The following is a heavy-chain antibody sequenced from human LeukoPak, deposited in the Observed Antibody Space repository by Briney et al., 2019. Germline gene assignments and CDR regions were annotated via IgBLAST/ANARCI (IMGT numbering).Heavy chain of an antibody. D-gene: IGHD3-10*01. CDR1: GYTFTSYA. Sequence: GASVKVSCKASGYTFTSYAMHWVRQAPGQRLEWMGWINAGNGNTKYSQKFQGRVTITRDTSASTAYMELSSLRSEDKAVYYCAREGRILWFGELTLRYWGQGTLVTVSS. CDR2: INAGNGNT. CDR3: AREGRILWFGELTLRY. V-gene: IGHV1-3*01. J-gene: IGHJ4*02.